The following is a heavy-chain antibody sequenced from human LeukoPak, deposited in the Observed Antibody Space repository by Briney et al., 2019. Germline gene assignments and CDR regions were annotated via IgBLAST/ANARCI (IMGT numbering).Heavy chain of an antibody. CDR1: GFTFSTYA. Sequence: GGSLRLSCAASGFTFSTYAMTWVRQAPGKGLEWVSVISGSGSNTNYADSVKGRFTISRDNSKKTLYLQMNSLRAEDTAIYYCANPHRASGSYFEYWGQGTLVTVSS. J-gene: IGHJ4*02. CDR3: ANPHRASGSYFEY. V-gene: IGHV3-23*01. D-gene: IGHD1-26*01. CDR2: ISGSGSNT.